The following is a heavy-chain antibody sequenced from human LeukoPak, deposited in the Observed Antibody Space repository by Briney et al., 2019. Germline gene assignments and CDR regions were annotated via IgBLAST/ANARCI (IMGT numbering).Heavy chain of an antibody. J-gene: IGHJ6*03. CDR1: GYSFTSYW. Sequence: GESLKISCKGSGYSFTSYWIGWVRQMPGKGLEWMGIIYPGDSDTRYSPSFQGQVTISADKSISTAYLQWSSLKASDTAMYYCARHDIYGPDYYYYYMDVWGKGNTVTVSS. CDR2: IYPGDSDT. CDR3: ARHDIYGPDYYYYYMDV. D-gene: IGHD5-18*01. V-gene: IGHV5-51*01.